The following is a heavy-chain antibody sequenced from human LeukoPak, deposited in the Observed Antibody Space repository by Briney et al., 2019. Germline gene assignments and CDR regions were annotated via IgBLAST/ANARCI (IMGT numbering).Heavy chain of an antibody. J-gene: IGHJ4*02. CDR2: LRYDGTTK. V-gene: IGHV3-30*02. CDR3: AKSSLVVPATADY. D-gene: IGHD2-15*01. CDR1: GFSLTSNG. Sequence: GGSLRLSCAASGFSLTSNGMHWVRQAPGKGLDWVAYLRYDGTTKYYADSLKGRFTISRDNSKNTLYLQMNSLRPEDTAVYYCAKSSLVVPATADYWGQGTLVTVSS.